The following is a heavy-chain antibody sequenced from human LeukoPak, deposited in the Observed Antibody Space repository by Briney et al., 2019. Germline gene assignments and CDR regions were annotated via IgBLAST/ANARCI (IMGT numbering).Heavy chain of an antibody. V-gene: IGHV3-74*01. CDR1: GFTFSSHG. Sequence: GGSLRPSCAASGFTFSSHGMHWLRQAPGKGLGWVSRIKSDGSTNYADSVKGRFTISTDNAKNTASLQMNSLRAEDTGVYYCARAPSEIGGYYPEYFRHWGQGTLVTVSS. J-gene: IGHJ1*01. CDR3: ARAPSEIGGYYPEYFRH. CDR2: IKSDGST. D-gene: IGHD3-22*01.